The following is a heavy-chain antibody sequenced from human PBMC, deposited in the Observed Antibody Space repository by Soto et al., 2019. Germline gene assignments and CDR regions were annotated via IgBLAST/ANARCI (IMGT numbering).Heavy chain of an antibody. J-gene: IGHJ6*02. CDR1: GYTLTELS. CDR3: ATQGGTTVITGYYYYYGMDV. V-gene: IGHV1-24*01. Sequence: ASVEVSCKXSGYTLTELSMHWVRQATGKGLGWMGGFDPEDGETIYAQKVQGRVTMTEDTSTDTAYMELSSLRSEDTAVYYCATQGGTTVITGYYYYYGMDVWGQGTTVTSP. CDR2: FDPEDGET. D-gene: IGHD4-17*01.